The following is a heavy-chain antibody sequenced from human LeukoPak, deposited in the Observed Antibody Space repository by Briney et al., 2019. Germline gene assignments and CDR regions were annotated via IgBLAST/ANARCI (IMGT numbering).Heavy chain of an antibody. CDR3: ARDVGGYSVNWFDP. CDR2: IIPIFGTA. Sequence: ASVKVSCKASGGTFSSYAISWVRQAPGQGLEWTGGIIPIFGTANYAQKFQGRVTITADKSTSTAYMELSSLRSEDTAVYYCARDVGGYSVNWFDPWGQGTLVTVSS. D-gene: IGHD2-15*01. J-gene: IGHJ5*02. CDR1: GGTFSSYA. V-gene: IGHV1-69*06.